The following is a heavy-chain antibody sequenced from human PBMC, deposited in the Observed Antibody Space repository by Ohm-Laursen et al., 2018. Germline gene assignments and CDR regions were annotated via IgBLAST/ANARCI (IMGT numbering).Heavy chain of an antibody. J-gene: IGHJ4*02. D-gene: IGHD3-22*01. CDR1: GFTFSSYW. CDR2: INTDGSYT. Sequence: SLRLSCSASGFTFSSYWIYWVRQAPGKGLVWVSRINTDGSYTTYADSVKGRFTISRDNAKNTLYLQMNSLRAEDTAVYYCARGRLKYYDSNGASDYWGQGTLVTVSS. CDR3: ARGRLKYYDSNGASDY. V-gene: IGHV3-74*01.